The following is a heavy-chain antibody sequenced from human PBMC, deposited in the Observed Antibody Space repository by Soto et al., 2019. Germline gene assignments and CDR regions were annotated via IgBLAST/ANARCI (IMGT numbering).Heavy chain of an antibody. Sequence: HPGGSLRLSCEASEITFRTYAMSWVRQAPGKGLEWVSTITGSGGSTFYADSVKGRFTISRDNSKNTLSLQMKTLRPDDTAVYYCAKGPSESSFDDWGQGTLVTVSS. V-gene: IGHV3-23*01. J-gene: IGHJ4*02. D-gene: IGHD1-26*01. CDR3: AKGPSESSFDD. CDR2: ITGSGGST. CDR1: EITFRTYA.